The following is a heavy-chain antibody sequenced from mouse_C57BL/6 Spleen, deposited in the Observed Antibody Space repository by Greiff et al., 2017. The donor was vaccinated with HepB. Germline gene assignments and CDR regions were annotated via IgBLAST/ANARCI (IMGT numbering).Heavy chain of an antibody. V-gene: IGHV5-12*01. CDR1: GFTFSDYY. Sequence: DVKLVESGGGLVQPGGSLKLSCAASGFTFSDYYMYWVRQTPEKRLEWVAYISNGGGSTYYPDTVKGRFTISRDNAKNTLYLQMSRLKSEDTAMYYCARHYYGSSHAMDYWGQGTSVTVSS. J-gene: IGHJ4*01. CDR3: ARHYYGSSHAMDY. D-gene: IGHD1-1*01. CDR2: ISNGGGST.